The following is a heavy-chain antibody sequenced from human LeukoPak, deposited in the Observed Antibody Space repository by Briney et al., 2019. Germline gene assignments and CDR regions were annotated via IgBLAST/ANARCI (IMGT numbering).Heavy chain of an antibody. CDR1: GFTVSSNY. Sequence: GGSLRLSCAASGFTVSSNYMSWVRQAPGKGLEWVAVVSPDGTNKYYADSVKGRFTISKDNSKNTLYLQMNSLRTEDTAIYYYARELTGESLDYWGQGTPVTVSS. CDR2: VSPDGTNK. CDR3: ARELTGESLDY. J-gene: IGHJ4*02. V-gene: IGHV3-30-3*01. D-gene: IGHD7-27*01.